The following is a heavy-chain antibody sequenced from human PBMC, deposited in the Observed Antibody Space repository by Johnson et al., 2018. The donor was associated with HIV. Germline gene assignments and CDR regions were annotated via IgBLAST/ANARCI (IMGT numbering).Heavy chain of an antibody. D-gene: IGHD5-18*01. Sequence: VQLVESGGGLVRPGGSLRLSCAVSPIIFTNTWMTWVRQAPGKGLEWVGRIKSDGSSTTYADSVKGRFTISRDNAKNTLYLQMNSLRAEDTAVYYCPRETNSAMAGDAFDIWGQGTRVTVSA. V-gene: IGHV3-74*01. CDR3: PRETNSAMAGDAFDI. J-gene: IGHJ3*02. CDR1: PIIFTNTW. CDR2: IKSDGSST.